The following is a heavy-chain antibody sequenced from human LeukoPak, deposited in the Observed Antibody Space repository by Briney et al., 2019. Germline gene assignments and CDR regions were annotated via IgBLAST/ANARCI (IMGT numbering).Heavy chain of an antibody. J-gene: IGHJ4*02. CDR3: ARKSGSYGGIDY. CDR1: GYTFTGYY. CDR2: INPNSGGT. D-gene: IGHD1-26*01. V-gene: IGHV1-2*02. Sequence: ASVKVSCKASGYTFTGYYMHWARQAPGQGLEWMGWINPNSGGTNYAQKFQGRVTMTRDTSISTAYMELSRLRSDDTAVYYCARKSGSYGGIDYWGQGTLVTVSS.